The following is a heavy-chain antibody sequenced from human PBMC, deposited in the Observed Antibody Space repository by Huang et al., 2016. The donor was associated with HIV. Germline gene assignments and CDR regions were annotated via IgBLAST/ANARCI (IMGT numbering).Heavy chain of an antibody. D-gene: IGHD3-16*01. CDR2: INHSGST. Sequence: QVHLQQWGTGLLKPSETLSLTCAVYGGSFSGYFWNWIRQSPGKGLEWIGQINHSGSTTYNPSLKSRVIRSVDTSKNQFSLKLTSVTAADTAIYYCARELMLTFGGPFDPWGQGTLVTVSS. CDR1: GGSFSGYF. J-gene: IGHJ5*02. V-gene: IGHV4-34*01. CDR3: ARELMLTFGGPFDP.